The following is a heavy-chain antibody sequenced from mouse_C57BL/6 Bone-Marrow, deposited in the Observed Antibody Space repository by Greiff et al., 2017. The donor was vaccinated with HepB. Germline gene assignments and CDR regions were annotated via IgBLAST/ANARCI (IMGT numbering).Heavy chain of an antibody. CDR2: IWSGGST. Sequence: VQLQQSGPGLVQPSQSLSITCTVSGFSLTSYGVHWVRQSPGKGLEWLGVIWSGGSTDYNAAFISRLSISKDNSKSQVFFKMNSLQADDTAIYYCARGGIYYDYDVRCDYWGQGTTLTVSS. D-gene: IGHD2-4*01. CDR3: ARGGIYYDYDVRCDY. CDR1: GFSLTSYG. V-gene: IGHV2-2*01. J-gene: IGHJ2*01.